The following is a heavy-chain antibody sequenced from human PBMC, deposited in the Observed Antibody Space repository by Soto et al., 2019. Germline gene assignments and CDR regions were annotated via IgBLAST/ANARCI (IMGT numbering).Heavy chain of an antibody. Sequence: QVQLVQSGAEVKKPGSSVKVSCKASGGTFSSYAISWVRQAPGQGLEWMGGIIPIFGTANYAQKFQGRVTITADESTSTAYTELSSLRSEDTAVYYCARGEWLVLMGSPYYYYYGMDVWGQGTTVTVSS. CDR3: ARGEWLVLMGSPYYYYYGMDV. D-gene: IGHD6-19*01. CDR2: IIPIFGTA. J-gene: IGHJ6*02. V-gene: IGHV1-69*01. CDR1: GGTFSSYA.